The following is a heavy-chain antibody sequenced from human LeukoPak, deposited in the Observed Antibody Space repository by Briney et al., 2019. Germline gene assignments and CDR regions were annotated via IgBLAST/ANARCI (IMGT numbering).Heavy chain of an antibody. V-gene: IGHV1-2*06. CDR3: ARHPRDIVVVPAAMETTNWFDP. D-gene: IGHD2-2*01. CDR2: INPNRGGT. J-gene: IGHJ5*02. Sequence: ASVKVSCKASGYTFTGYYMHWVRQAPGQGLEWMGRINPNRGGTNYAQKFQGRVTMTRDTSISTAYMELSGLRSDDTAVYYCARHPRDIVVVPAAMETTNWFDPWGQGTLVTVSS. CDR1: GYTFTGYY.